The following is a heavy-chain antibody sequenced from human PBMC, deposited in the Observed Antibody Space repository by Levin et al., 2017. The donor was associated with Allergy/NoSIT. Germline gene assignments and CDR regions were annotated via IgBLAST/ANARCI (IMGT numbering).Heavy chain of an antibody. D-gene: IGHD5-24*01. Sequence: TSETLSLTCAVSGTSISRGYWWGWIRQPPGKGLEWIGYIYYTGSTYYSPSLKSRVTMSVDMSRNQFSLKLSSVTAVDTAVYYCARTRDDYNVFEYWGQGTPVTVSS. CDR1: GTSISRGYW. CDR3: ARTRDDYNVFEY. J-gene: IGHJ4*02. CDR2: IYYTGST. V-gene: IGHV4-28*01.